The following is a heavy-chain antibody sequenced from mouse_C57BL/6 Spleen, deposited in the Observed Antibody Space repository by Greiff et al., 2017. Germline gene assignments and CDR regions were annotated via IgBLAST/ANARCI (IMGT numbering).Heavy chain of an antibody. Sequence: QVQLQQSGAELVRPGTSVKVSCKASGYAFTNYLIEWVKQRPGQGLEWIGVINPGSGGTKYNEKFKGKATLTADKSSSTAYMQLSSLTSEDSAVYYCARFGYDGDYWGQGTTLTVSS. CDR3: ARFGYDGDY. V-gene: IGHV1-54*01. CDR1: GYAFTNYL. J-gene: IGHJ2*01. D-gene: IGHD2-2*01. CDR2: INPGSGGT.